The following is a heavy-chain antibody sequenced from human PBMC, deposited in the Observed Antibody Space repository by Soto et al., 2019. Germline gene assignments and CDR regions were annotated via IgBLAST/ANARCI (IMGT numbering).Heavy chain of an antibody. CDR3: ARDKDFRFVVVPAASPKSYYYYGMDV. D-gene: IGHD2-2*01. CDR1: GGTFSSYA. CDR2: IIPTFGTA. Sequence: SVKVSCKASGGTFSSYAISWVRQAPGQGLEWMGGIIPTFGTANYAQKFQGRVTITADESTSTAYMELSSLRSEDTAVYYCARDKDFRFVVVPAASPKSYYYYGMDVWGQGTTVTVSS. V-gene: IGHV1-69*13. J-gene: IGHJ6*02.